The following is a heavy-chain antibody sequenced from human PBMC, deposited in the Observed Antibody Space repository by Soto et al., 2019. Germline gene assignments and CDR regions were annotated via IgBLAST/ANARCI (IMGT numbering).Heavy chain of an antibody. J-gene: IGHJ4*02. Sequence: EVQLLEAGGGLVQPGGSLRLSCATSGFTFSSYAMSWVRQAPVKGLEWVSGISVSGDSRYDADSVKGRFTISRDNPKSTLYLQMNSLRVEDTAVYYCATIFRYGDPECWGQGVLVTVPS. CDR2: ISVSGDSR. V-gene: IGHV3-23*01. CDR3: ATIFRYGDPEC. D-gene: IGHD2-21*02. CDR1: GFTFSSYA.